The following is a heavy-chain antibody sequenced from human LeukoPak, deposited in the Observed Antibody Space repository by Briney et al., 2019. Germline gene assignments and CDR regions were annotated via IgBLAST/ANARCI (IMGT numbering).Heavy chain of an antibody. CDR3: ARQLPLSMVRGVSWFDP. J-gene: IGHJ5*02. V-gene: IGHV5-10-1*01. D-gene: IGHD3-10*01. CDR1: GYSFTSYW. CDR2: IDPSDSYT. Sequence: GESLKISCKGSGYSFTSYWISWVRQMPGKGLEWMGRIDPSDSYTNYSPSFQGHVTISADKSISTAYLQWSSLKASDTAMYYCARQLPLSMVRGVSWFDPWGQGTLVTVSS.